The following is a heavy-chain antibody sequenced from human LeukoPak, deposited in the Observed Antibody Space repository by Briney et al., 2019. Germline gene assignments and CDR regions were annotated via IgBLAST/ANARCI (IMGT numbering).Heavy chain of an antibody. CDR3: ARSGITMVRVFDY. D-gene: IGHD3-10*01. J-gene: IGHJ4*02. CDR1: GYTFTSYG. CDR2: ISAYNGNT. Sequence: ASVKVSCKASGYTFTSYGISWVRQAPGQGLEWMGWISAYNGNTNYAQKLQGRVTMTTDTSTSTAYVELRSLRSDDTAVYYCARSGITMVRVFDYWGQGTLVTVSS. V-gene: IGHV1-18*01.